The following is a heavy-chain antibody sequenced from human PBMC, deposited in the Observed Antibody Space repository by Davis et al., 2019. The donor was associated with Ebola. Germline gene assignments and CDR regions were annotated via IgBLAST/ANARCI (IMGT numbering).Heavy chain of an antibody. CDR2: MYYSGTT. V-gene: IGHV4-59*01. Sequence: PSETLSLTCTVSGDSMSDYYYNWIRQPPGRGLEWIGSMYYSGTTNRNPSLMSRVTISGDMSRNQFSLTLNSVTAADTAMYYCATAARYSSYGAYFDNWGQGNLVTVSS. D-gene: IGHD4-11*01. CDR1: GDSMSDYY. CDR3: ATAARYSSYGAYFDN. J-gene: IGHJ4*02.